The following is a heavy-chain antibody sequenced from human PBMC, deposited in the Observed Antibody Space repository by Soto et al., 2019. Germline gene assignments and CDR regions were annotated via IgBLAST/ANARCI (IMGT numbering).Heavy chain of an antibody. Sequence: QITLKESGPTLVKPTQTLTLTCTFSGFSLTTYGVGVSWIRQPPGKALEWLSLIYWDDDKRYRPSLRSRLTITHDSSKNQVVLTMTNVDPVDAGTYYCAHSYYGSGSLTWGPGTLVAVSS. CDR1: GFSLTTYGVG. J-gene: IGHJ5*02. CDR3: AHSYYGSGSLT. D-gene: IGHD3-10*01. CDR2: IYWDDDK. V-gene: IGHV2-5*02.